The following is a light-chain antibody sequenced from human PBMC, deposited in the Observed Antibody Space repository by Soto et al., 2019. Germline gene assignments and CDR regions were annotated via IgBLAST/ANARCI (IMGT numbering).Light chain of an antibody. CDR2: DVS. J-gene: IGLJ1*01. CDR1: SSDVGGYNF. CDR3: TSYTSSITYV. Sequence: QSALTQPASVSGSPGQSITISCTGTSSDVGGYNFVSWYQHHPGKAPKLIIYDVSNRPSGVSNRFSGSKSGNTASLTISGLQAEDEADYYCTSYTSSITYVFGTGTNVTVL. V-gene: IGLV2-14*03.